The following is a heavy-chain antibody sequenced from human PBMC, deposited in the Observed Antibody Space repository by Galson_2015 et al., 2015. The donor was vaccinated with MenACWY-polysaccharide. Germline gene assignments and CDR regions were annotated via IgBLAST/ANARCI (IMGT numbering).Heavy chain of an antibody. J-gene: IGHJ4*02. CDR1: GFSLSTGGVG. Sequence: PALVKPTQTLTLTCTFSGFSLSTGGVGVAWLRQPPGKALEWLALIYWNNDDHYSPSLKNRLTITKDTSKSQVVLTMTNVDPVDTATYYCAHSRGGILVPFDYWGQGILVAVAS. V-gene: IGHV2-5*01. CDR2: IYWNNDD. CDR3: AHSRGGILVPFDY. D-gene: IGHD3-16*01.